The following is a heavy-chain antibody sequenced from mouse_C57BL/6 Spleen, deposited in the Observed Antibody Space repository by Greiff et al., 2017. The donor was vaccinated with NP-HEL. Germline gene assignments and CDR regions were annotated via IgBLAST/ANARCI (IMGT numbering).Heavy chain of an antibody. CDR2: INPSTGGT. V-gene: IGHV1-42*01. Sequence: VQLQQSGPELVKPGASVKISCKASGYSFTGYYMNWVKQSPEKSLEWIGEINPSTGGTTYNQKFKAKATLTVDKSSSTAYMQLKSLTSEDSAVYYCARGGPHWYFDVWGTGTTVTVSS. J-gene: IGHJ1*03. CDR1: GYSFTGYY. CDR3: ARGGPHWYFDV.